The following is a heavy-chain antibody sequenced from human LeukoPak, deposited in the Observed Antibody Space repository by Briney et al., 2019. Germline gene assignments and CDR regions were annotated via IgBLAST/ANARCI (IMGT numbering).Heavy chain of an antibody. Sequence: GGSLRLSCAASGFTFSSYAMSWVRQTPGKGLEWVSSISSSSSYIYYADSVKGRFTISRDNAKNSLYLQMNSLRAEDTAVYYCARDHCSSTSCYNWFDPWGQGTLVTVSS. CDR1: GFTFSSYA. D-gene: IGHD2-2*01. V-gene: IGHV3-21*01. CDR3: ARDHCSSTSCYNWFDP. CDR2: ISSSSSYI. J-gene: IGHJ5*02.